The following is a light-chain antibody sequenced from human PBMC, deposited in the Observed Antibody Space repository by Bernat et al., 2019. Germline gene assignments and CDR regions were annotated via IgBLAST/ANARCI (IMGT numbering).Light chain of an antibody. CDR2: EGS. CDR1: SSDVGSYNL. V-gene: IGLV2-14*02. CDR3: SSVSTTSTPVV. J-gene: IGLJ3*02. Sequence: QSALTQPASVSGSPGQSITISCTGTSSDVGSYNLVSWYQQHPGKAPKLMIYEGSKRPSGVSNRFSGSKSGNTASLTISGLQAEDEADYYCSSVSTTSTPVVFGGGTKLTVL.